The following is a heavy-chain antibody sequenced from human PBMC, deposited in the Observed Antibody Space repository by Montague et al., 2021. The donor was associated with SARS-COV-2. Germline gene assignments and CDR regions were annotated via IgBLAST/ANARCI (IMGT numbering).Heavy chain of an antibody. CDR1: GDSVSSSDHY. CDR3: AREGGLRYFDWLLRSDYYYYGMDV. D-gene: IGHD3-9*01. CDR2: VYYSGYT. J-gene: IGHJ6*02. V-gene: IGHV4-39*07. Sequence: SETLSLTCTVSGDSVSSSDHYWGWIRQPPGKGLEWLGIVYYSGYTYYNPSVKGRVTISIDASKNQFSLKLSSVTAADTAVYYCAREGGLRYFDWLLRSDYYYYGMDVWGQGTTVTVSS.